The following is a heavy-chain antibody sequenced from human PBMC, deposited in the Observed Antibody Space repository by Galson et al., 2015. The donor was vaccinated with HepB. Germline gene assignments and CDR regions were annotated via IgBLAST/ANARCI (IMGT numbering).Heavy chain of an antibody. CDR2: ISGSGGST. V-gene: IGHV3-23*01. CDR1: GFTFSSYA. CDR3: AKSWRYSSGGGYFDY. D-gene: IGHD6-25*01. Sequence: SLRLSCAASGFTFSSYAMSWVRQAPGKGLEWVSAISGSGGSTYYADSVKGRFTISRDNSKNTLYLQMNSLRAEDTAVYYCAKSWRYSSGGGYFDYWGQGTLVTVSS. J-gene: IGHJ4*02.